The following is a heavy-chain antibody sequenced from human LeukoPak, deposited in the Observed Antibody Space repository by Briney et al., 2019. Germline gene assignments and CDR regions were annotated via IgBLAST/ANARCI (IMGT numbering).Heavy chain of an antibody. Sequence: ASVKVSCKASGYTFTSYDINWVRQATGQGLEWMGWMNPNSGNTGYAQKFQGRVTMTRNTSISTAYMELRSLRSDDTAVYYCAGAGPSGSYTNWFDPWGQGTLVTVSS. D-gene: IGHD1-26*01. J-gene: IGHJ5*02. V-gene: IGHV1-8*01. CDR3: AGAGPSGSYTNWFDP. CDR2: MNPNSGNT. CDR1: GYTFTSYD.